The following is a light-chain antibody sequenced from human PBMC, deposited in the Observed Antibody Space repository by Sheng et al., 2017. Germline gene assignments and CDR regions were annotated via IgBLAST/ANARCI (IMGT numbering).Light chain of an antibody. CDR2: PSF. Sequence: DIQMTQSPSSVSAFVGDRVTITCRASQDAGIWVAWYQQRSGRPPRLLISPSFTLAKGVPSRFSGSGGGTEFTLTISGLQPDDFATYHCQQWASHSSTSFGQGTKVEMK. CDR1: QDAGIW. CDR3: QQWASHSSTS. J-gene: IGKJ2*03. V-gene: IGKV1-5*01.